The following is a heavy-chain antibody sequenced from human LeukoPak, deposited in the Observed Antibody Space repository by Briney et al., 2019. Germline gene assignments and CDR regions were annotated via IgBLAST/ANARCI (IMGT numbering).Heavy chain of an antibody. J-gene: IGHJ4*02. V-gene: IGHV4-39*07. CDR1: GGSISSSSYY. D-gene: IGHD3-10*01. CDR2: IYYSGST. CDR3: ARAVGGSGFDY. Sequence: SETLSLTCTVSGGSISSSSYYWGWIRQPPGKGLEWIGSIYYSGSTYYNPSLKSRVTISVDTSKNQFSLKLSSVTAADTAVYYCARAVGGSGFDYWGQGTLVTVSS.